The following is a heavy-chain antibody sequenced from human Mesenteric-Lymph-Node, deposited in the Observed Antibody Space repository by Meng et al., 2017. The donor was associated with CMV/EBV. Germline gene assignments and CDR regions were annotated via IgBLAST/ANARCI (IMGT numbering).Heavy chain of an antibody. J-gene: IGHJ4*02. CDR1: GFTFSSYS. CDR2: IYYSGST. Sequence: ESLKISCAASGFTFSSYSMNWIRQPPGKGLEWIGYIYYSGSTNYNPSLKSRVTISVDTSKNQFSLKLSSVTAADTAVYYCARRYGDPEYYFDYWGQGTLVTVSS. CDR3: ARRYGDPEYYFDY. D-gene: IGHD4-17*01. V-gene: IGHV4-59*01.